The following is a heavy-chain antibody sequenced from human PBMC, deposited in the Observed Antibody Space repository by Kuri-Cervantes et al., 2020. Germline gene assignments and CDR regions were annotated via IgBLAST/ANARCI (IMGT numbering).Heavy chain of an antibody. J-gene: IGHJ3*02. D-gene: IGHD2-21*01. CDR1: GFTFSSYA. Sequence: GGSLRLSCAASGFTFSSYAMHWVRQAPGKGLEWVAVISYDGSNKYYADSVKGRFTISRDNSENTLYLQMNSLRAEDTAVYYCAKCIYSHTYHDAFDIWGQGTLVTVSS. CDR3: AKCIYSHTYHDAFDI. V-gene: IGHV3-30-3*02. CDR2: ISYDGSNK.